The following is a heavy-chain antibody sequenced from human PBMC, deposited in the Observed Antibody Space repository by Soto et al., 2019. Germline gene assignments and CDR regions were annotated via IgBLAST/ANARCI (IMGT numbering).Heavy chain of an antibody. CDR3: VRDGTKTLRDWFDP. Sequence: SETLSLTCTVSGASISGFYWSWIRKSTGKGLEWIGRIYATGTTDYNPSLKSRVMMSVDTSKKQFSLKLRSVTAADTAVYYCVRDGTKTLRDWFDPWGQGISVTVSS. CDR1: GASISGFY. J-gene: IGHJ5*02. V-gene: IGHV4-4*07. D-gene: IGHD1-1*01. CDR2: IYATGTT.